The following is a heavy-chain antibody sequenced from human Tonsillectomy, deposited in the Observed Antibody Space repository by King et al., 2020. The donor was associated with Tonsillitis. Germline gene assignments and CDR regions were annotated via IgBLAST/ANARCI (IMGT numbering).Heavy chain of an antibody. CDR3: AREISGSPTYGSAFDI. J-gene: IGHJ3*02. CDR2: IYTSGSS. D-gene: IGHD1-26*01. Sequence: VQLQESGPGLVKPSQTLSLICTVSDNSISSSSHYWSWIRQPAGKELEWIGRIYTSGSSNYNPSLNSRVTMSVDTSKNQLSLLLSSVTAADTAVYYCAREISGSPTYGSAFDIWGQGTMVTVS. CDR1: DNSISSSSHY. V-gene: IGHV4-61*02.